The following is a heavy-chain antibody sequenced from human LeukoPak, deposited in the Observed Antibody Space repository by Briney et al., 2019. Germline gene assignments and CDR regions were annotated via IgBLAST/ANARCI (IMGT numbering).Heavy chain of an antibody. CDR1: GGSISSYY. J-gene: IGHJ6*03. V-gene: IGHV4-34*01. D-gene: IGHD3-10*01. CDR3: ARRVGRWFGERAYYYNYMDV. Sequence: PSETLSLTCTVSGGSISSYYWSWIRQPPGKGLEWIGEINHRGTTKYNPSLKSRLTISVDTSKNQFSLKLSSVTAADTAVYYCARRVGRWFGERAYYYNYMDVWGKGTTVTISS. CDR2: INHRGTT.